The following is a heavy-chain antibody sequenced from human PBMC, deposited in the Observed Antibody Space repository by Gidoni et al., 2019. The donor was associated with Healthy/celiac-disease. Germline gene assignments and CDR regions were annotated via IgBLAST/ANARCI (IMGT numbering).Heavy chain of an antibody. CDR3: AIGWYSGIYRVLAFDI. D-gene: IGHD1-26*01. CDR2: IYYSGRT. V-gene: IGHV4-59*01. J-gene: IGHJ3*02. CDR1: DGSISSYY. Sequence: QVQLQESGPGLVKPSETLSLTCTVSDGSISSYYWDWLRQPTGKGLEWLGYIYYSGRTNYNPYLKTLVHISVDTPKNQFSLKLSYVTAADTAVFYCAIGWYSGIYRVLAFDIWGQGTMVTVSS.